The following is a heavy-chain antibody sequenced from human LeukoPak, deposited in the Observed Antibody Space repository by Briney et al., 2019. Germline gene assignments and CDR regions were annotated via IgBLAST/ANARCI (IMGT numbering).Heavy chain of an antibody. Sequence: ASVKVSCKASGYTFTGYYMHWVRQAPGQGLEWMGWINPHSGGTNSAQMFQGRVTVTRDTSISTAYMELSRLRSDDTAVYYCARAPYYYDSSGPIDYWGQGTLVTVSS. V-gene: IGHV1-2*02. CDR2: INPHSGGT. D-gene: IGHD3-22*01. CDR3: ARAPYYYDSSGPIDY. J-gene: IGHJ4*02. CDR1: GYTFTGYY.